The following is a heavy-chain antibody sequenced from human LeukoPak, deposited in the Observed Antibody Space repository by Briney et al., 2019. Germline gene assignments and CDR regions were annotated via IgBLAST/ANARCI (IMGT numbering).Heavy chain of an antibody. Sequence: GGSLRLSCAASRLSISFYWMRWVRQVPGEGLEWVANKNQEGTEKKYVDSVKGRFTISRDNAKNSVYLQMNSLRDEDTAVYYCARDPEGDDYDMDVWGQGTTVTVSS. J-gene: IGHJ6*02. CDR3: ARDPEGDDYDMDV. V-gene: IGHV3-7*04. D-gene: IGHD3-16*01. CDR1: RLSISFYW. CDR2: KNQEGTEK.